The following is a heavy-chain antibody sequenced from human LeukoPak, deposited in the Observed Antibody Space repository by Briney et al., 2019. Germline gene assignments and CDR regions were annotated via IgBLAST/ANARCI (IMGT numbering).Heavy chain of an antibody. J-gene: IGHJ6*02. CDR1: GYTFTGYY. Sequence: ASVKVSCKASGYTFTGYYMHWVRQAPGQGLEWMGWINPNSGGTNYAQKFQGRVTMTRDTSISTAYMELSRLRSDDTAVYYCASLYYYGSGSYHLYGTDVWGQGTTVTVSS. CDR3: ASLYYYGSGSYHLYGTDV. CDR2: INPNSGGT. D-gene: IGHD3-10*01. V-gene: IGHV1-2*02.